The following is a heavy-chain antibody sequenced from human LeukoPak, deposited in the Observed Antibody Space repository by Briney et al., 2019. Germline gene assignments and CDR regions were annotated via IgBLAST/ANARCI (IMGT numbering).Heavy chain of an antibody. V-gene: IGHV4-34*01. CDR1: GGSFSAYY. J-gene: IGHJ4*02. CDR3: ATFMIPFXXXMIDY. CDR2: INHSGST. D-gene: IGHD3-16*01. Sequence: PSETLSLTCAVYGGSFSAYYWSWIRQPPGKGLEWIGEINHSGSTKYNPSLKSRVTMSVDTSKNQFSLKLNSVTAADTALYYCATFMIPFXXXMIDYWGQGTLVTVS.